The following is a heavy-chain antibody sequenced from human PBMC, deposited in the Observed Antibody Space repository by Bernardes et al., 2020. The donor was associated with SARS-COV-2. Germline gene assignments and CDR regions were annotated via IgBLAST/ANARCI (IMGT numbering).Heavy chain of an antibody. D-gene: IGHD2-15*01. Sequence: SETLSLTCVAYGGPFNGYFWNWIRQPPGKSLEWLGKINLSGDANYNPSLQSRVTISGDSSKHQLSLRLTSVTAADTAVYYCARGVQGPGGILPSYYYTLDVWGQGTTVTVSS. CDR2: INLSGDA. CDR1: GGPFNGYF. V-gene: IGHV4-34*01. J-gene: IGHJ6*02. CDR3: ARGVQGPGGILPSYYYTLDV.